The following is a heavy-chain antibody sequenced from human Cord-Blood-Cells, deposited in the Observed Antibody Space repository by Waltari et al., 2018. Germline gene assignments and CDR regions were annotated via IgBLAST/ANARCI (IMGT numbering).Heavy chain of an antibody. Sequence: QVQLVQSGAEVKKPGSSVKVSCKASGGTFSSYAISWVRQAPGQGVEWMGGIIPVFGTANDAKKFQGRVTVTADGTTSTAYMELSRLRSEDTAVYYCARRRSGYDFWSGYYDYWGQGTLVTVSS. V-gene: IGHV1-69*01. CDR3: ARRRSGYDFWSGYYDY. CDR2: IIPVFGTA. D-gene: IGHD3-3*01. CDR1: GGTFSSYA. J-gene: IGHJ4*02.